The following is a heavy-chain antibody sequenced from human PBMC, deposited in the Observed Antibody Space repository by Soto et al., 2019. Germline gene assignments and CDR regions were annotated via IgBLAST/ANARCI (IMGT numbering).Heavy chain of an antibody. J-gene: IGHJ4*02. D-gene: IGHD2-15*01. CDR2: IYHSGST. CDR1: GGSISSSNW. CDR3: AREGMYCTGGSCYPTHFHY. Sequence: QVQLQESGPGLVKPSGTLSLTCVVSGGSISSSNWWTWVRQPPGKGLEWIGEIYHSGSTNYNRSLKSRVTISVDGSKNQFSLKLTSVTAADTAVYYCAREGMYCTGGSCYPTHFHYWGQGTLVTVSS. V-gene: IGHV4-4*02.